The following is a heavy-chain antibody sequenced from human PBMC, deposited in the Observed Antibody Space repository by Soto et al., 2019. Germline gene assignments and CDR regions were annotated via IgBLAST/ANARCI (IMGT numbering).Heavy chain of an antibody. J-gene: IGHJ6*02. CDR1: GGSFNGYY. Sequence: VYGGSFNGYYWHWIRQPPGKGLEWIGYIYYSGSTYHNPSLKSRVTISVDTSKNQFSLKLTSVTAADTAVYYCGRAHRDLQQLVHYYYSMDVWGQGTTVTVSS. D-gene: IGHD6-13*01. CDR2: IYYSGST. CDR3: GRAHRDLQQLVHYYYSMDV. V-gene: IGHV4-34*09.